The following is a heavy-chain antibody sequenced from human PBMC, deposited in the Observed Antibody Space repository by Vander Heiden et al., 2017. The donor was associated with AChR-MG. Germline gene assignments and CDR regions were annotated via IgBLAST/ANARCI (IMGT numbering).Heavy chain of an antibody. Sequence: EVQLVQSGAEVKQPGAPLRLSCKGSAYSFTSYWISWVRKMPGKGLEWMGRIDPSESYNNYSPAVQGHVTISADKAISTAYLQWRRMKASDTAMYYCAKHDQGTDGVNGNGWGQGTVVTVSS. J-gene: IGHJ4*02. CDR1: AYSFTSYW. D-gene: IGHD1-20*01. V-gene: IGHV5-10-1*03. CDR2: IDPSESYN. CDR3: AKHDQGTDGVNGNG.